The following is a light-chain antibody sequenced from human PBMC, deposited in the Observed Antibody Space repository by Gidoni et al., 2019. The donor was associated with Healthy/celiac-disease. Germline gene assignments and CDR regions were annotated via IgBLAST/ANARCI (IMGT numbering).Light chain of an antibody. CDR1: QSVSSSY. CDR3: QQYGSSIT. V-gene: IGKV3-20*01. Sequence: SVLTQSPGTLSWSPGERATLSCRASQSVSSSYLAWYQQKPGQAPRLLIYGASSRATGIPDRFSGSGSGTDFTLTISRLEPEDFAVYYCQQYGSSITFGQGTRLEIK. CDR2: GAS. J-gene: IGKJ5*01.